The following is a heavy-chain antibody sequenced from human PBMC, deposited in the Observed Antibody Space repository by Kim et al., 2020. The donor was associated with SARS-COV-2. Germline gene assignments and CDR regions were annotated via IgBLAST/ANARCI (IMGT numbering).Heavy chain of an antibody. V-gene: IGHV3-23*01. D-gene: IGHD1-26*01. CDR3: AKDRGPSDSGSYDGSGTQEY. Sequence: GGSLRLSCAASGFTFSSYAMSWVRQAPGKGLEWVSAISGSGGSTYYADSVMGRFTIFRDNSKNTLDLQMNSLRADDTAVYYCAKDRGPSDSGSYDGSGTQEYWGPGTLVTVSS. J-gene: IGHJ4*02. CDR1: GFTFSSYA. CDR2: ISGSGGST.